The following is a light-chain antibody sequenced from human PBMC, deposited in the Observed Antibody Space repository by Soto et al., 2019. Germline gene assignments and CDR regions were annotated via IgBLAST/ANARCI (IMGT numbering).Light chain of an antibody. CDR3: QQYDSYPWP. V-gene: IGKV1-5*03. CDR1: QTISSW. CDR2: KAS. Sequence: DIQMTQSPSTLSASVGDRVTITCRASQTISSWLAWYQQKPGKAPKLLIHKASSLESGVPSRFSGSGSGTEFTLTISSLQPDDFATYYCQQYDSYPWPFGQGTKVDIK. J-gene: IGKJ1*01.